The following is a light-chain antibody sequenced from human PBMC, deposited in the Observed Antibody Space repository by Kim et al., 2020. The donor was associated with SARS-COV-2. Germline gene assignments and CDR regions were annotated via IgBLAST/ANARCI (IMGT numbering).Light chain of an antibody. CDR1: SSDVGGYNY. CDR3: SSYTSSSPYV. Sequence: QSVLTQPASVSGSPGQSITISCTGTSSDVGGYNYVSWYQQHPGKAPKVMIYDVSKRPSGVSNRFSGSKSGNTASLTISGLQAEDEADYYCSSYTSSSPYVFGTGTKVTVL. CDR2: DVS. V-gene: IGLV2-14*01. J-gene: IGLJ1*01.